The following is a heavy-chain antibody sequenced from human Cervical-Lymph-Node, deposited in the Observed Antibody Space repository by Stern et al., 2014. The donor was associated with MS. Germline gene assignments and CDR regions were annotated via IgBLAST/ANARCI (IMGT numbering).Heavy chain of an antibody. CDR1: GYSISTYY. CDR2: IYYSGIT. Sequence: QLQLQESGPGLVKPSETLSLTCTVSGYSISTYYWSWIRQSPGKGLEWLGYIYYSGITTYNPSLESRVSMSVATSKNQFSLKLTSVTAADTALYYCARLLHNAGWYYFDYWGRGALVTVSS. CDR3: ARLLHNAGWYYFDY. J-gene: IGHJ4*02. D-gene: IGHD6-19*01. V-gene: IGHV4-59*08.